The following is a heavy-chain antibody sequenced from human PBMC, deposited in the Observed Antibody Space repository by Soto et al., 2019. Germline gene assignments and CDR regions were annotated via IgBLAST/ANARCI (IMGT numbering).Heavy chain of an antibody. CDR2: IYYSGIT. Sequence: SETLSLTCTVSGGSVSSSSYYWGWIRQPPGKGLEWIGSIYYSGITYYNPSLKSRVTISVDTSKNQFSLKLSSVTAADTAVYYCARRYGPGFDYWGQGTLVTVSS. V-gene: IGHV4-39*01. J-gene: IGHJ4*02. CDR3: ARRYGPGFDY. CDR1: GGSVSSSSYY. D-gene: IGHD4-17*01.